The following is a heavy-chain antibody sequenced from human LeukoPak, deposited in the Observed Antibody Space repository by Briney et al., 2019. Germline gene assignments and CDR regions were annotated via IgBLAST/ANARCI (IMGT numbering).Heavy chain of an antibody. Sequence: PGGSLRLSCAASGFTFSIFSMNWVRQAPGKGLEWVSYISSSSSSIYYADSVKGRFTVSRDNAKNSLYLQMNSLRAEDTAVFYCARARGTMVDAFEIWGQGTMVTVSS. D-gene: IGHD3-10*01. J-gene: IGHJ3*02. V-gene: IGHV3-48*01. CDR3: ARARGTMVDAFEI. CDR2: ISSSSSSI. CDR1: GFTFSIFS.